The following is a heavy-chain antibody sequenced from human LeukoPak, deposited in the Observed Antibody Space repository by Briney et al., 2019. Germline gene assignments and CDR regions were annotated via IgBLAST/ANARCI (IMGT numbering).Heavy chain of an antibody. V-gene: IGHV4-61*05. J-gene: IGHJ4*02. CDR2: IYYSGST. CDR1: GGSISSSSYY. Sequence: KPSETLSLTCTVSGGSISSSSYYWGWIRQPPGKGLEGIGYIYYSGSTKYNPSLKSRVTISVDTSKGQFSLELSSVTAADTAVYYCARHRIDRAYEVDYWGRGTLVIVSS. D-gene: IGHD1-14*01. CDR3: ARHRIDRAYEVDY.